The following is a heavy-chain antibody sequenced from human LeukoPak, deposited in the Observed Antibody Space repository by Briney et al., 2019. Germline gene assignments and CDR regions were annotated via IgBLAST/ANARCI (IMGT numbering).Heavy chain of an antibody. CDR2: IYSGGRT. V-gene: IGHV3-53*01. CDR1: GFTVSSNY. CDR3: ARGQVVATIPFDY. Sequence: GGSLRLSCAASGFTVSSNYMSWVRQAPGKGLEWVSVIYSGGRTYYADSVKGRFTISRDNSKNTLYLQMNSLRADDTAVYYCARGQVVATIPFDYWGQGTLVAVSS. J-gene: IGHJ4*02. D-gene: IGHD5-12*01.